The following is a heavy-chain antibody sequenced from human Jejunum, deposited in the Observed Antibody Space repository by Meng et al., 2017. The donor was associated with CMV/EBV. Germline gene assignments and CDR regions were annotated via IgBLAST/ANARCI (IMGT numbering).Heavy chain of an antibody. D-gene: IGHD3-3*01. V-gene: IGHV1-18*01. J-gene: IGHJ6*02. Sequence: YGISWVRPAPGHGLEWMGWISGFNGDSNYLQKLQGRVTLTTDKFASTAYMELRSLTSDDTAVYFCARRGIFGADNDPRYFYGMDVWGQGTTVTVSS. CDR2: ISGFNGDS. CDR3: ARRGIFGADNDPRYFYGMDV. CDR1: YG.